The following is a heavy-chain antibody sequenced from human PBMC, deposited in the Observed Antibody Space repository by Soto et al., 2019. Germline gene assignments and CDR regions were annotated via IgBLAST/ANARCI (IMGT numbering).Heavy chain of an antibody. Sequence: QVQLQESGPGLVKPSETLSLTCTVSGGSISSYYWSWIRQPPGKGLEWIGSIYYSGSTNYNPSLKSRVTISVDTSKNQFSLKLSSVTAADTAVYSCARFNWYFDLWGRGTLVTVSS. CDR1: GGSISSYY. CDR3: ARFNWYFDL. V-gene: IGHV4-59*08. CDR2: IYYSGST. J-gene: IGHJ2*01.